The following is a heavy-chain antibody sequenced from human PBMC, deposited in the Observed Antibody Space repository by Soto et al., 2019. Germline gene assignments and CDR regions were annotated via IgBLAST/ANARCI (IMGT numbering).Heavy chain of an antibody. V-gene: IGHV4-39*01. CDR2: IYYSGTT. Sequence: ASETLSLTCTVSGGSISSSSYYWGWIRQPPGKGLQWIGSIYYSGTTYYNPSLKSRVTIFVDTSKNQFSLKLSSVTAADTAVYYCARLGRTTLRYYYMDVWGKGTTVTVSS. CDR3: ARLGRTTLRYYYMDV. D-gene: IGHD1-1*01. CDR1: GGSISSSSYY. J-gene: IGHJ6*03.